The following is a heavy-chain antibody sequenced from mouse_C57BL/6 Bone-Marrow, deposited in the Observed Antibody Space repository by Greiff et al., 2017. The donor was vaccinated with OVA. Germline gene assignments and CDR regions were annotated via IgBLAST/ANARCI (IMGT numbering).Heavy chain of an antibody. D-gene: IGHD6-1*01. Sequence: EVQLQQSGPVLVKPGASVKMSCKASGYTFTDYYMNWVKQSHGKSLEWIGVINPYNGGTSYNQKFKGKATLTVDKSSSTAYMELNSLTSEDSAVYYGANVPRCGYFDYWGQGTTLTVSS. CDR1: GYTFTDYY. CDR2: INPYNGGT. CDR3: ANVPRCGYFDY. J-gene: IGHJ2*01. V-gene: IGHV1-19*01.